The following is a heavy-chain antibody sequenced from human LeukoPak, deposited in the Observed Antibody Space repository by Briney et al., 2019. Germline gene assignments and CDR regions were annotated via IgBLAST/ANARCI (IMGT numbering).Heavy chain of an antibody. Sequence: GGSLRLSCAASGFTFDDYGMSWVRQAPGKGLEWVSGINWNGGSTGYADSVKGRFTISRDNSKNTLYLQMNSLRAEDTAVYYCAKDQATVTTLTFDYWGQGTLVTVSS. D-gene: IGHD4-17*01. V-gene: IGHV3-20*04. CDR2: INWNGGST. CDR1: GFTFDDYG. CDR3: AKDQATVTTLTFDY. J-gene: IGHJ4*02.